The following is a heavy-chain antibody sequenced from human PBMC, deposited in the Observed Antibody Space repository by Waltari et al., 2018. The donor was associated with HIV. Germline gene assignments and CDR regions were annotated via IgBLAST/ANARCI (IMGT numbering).Heavy chain of an antibody. CDR2: INEEGNRI. J-gene: IGHJ4*02. CDR1: GFSISTYW. V-gene: IGHV3-74*01. Sequence: EVQLVESGGGSVQPGGSLRLSCAASGFSISTYWMHWVRQTPGKGLVWVARINEEGNRIDHAGSVRGRFTISRDSAKNTLFLQMNSLRDEDTAMYYCVKDMFGEYDYWGQGVLVTVSS. CDR3: VKDMFGEYDY. D-gene: IGHD3-10*02.